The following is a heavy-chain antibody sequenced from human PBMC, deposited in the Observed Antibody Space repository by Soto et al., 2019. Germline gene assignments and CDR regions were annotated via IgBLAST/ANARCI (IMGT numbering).Heavy chain of an antibody. V-gene: IGHV3-23*01. CDR2: ISDSGGST. CDR1: GFTFSNYA. D-gene: IGHD2-15*01. Sequence: EVQLLESGGGLVQPGGSLRLSCGVSGFTFSNYAMSWVRQAPGKGLEWVSGISDSGGSTYYADSVKGRFTISRDNYNNTLYLQMNSLRPEDTAVYYCAKSRRSGGSCYDYWGQGTLVTVSS. J-gene: IGHJ4*02. CDR3: AKSRRSGGSCYDY.